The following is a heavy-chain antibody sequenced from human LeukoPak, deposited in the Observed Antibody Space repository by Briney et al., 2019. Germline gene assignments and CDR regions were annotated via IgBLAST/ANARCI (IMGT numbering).Heavy chain of an antibody. CDR3: AKGVVVAAQGKSWSDY. J-gene: IGHJ4*02. Sequence: SGGSLRLSCAASGFTFSSYAMSWVRQAPGKGLEWVSAISGSGGSTYYADSVKGRFTISRDNSKNTLYLQMNSLRAEDTAVYCCAKGVVVAAQGKSWSDYWGQGTLVTVSS. CDR2: ISGSGGST. V-gene: IGHV3-23*01. CDR1: GFTFSSYA. D-gene: IGHD2-15*01.